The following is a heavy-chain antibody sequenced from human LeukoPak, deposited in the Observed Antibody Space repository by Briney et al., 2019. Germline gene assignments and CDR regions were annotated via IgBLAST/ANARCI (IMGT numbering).Heavy chain of an antibody. V-gene: IGHV3-48*01. Sequence: GGSLRLSCAASGFTFSSYSMNWVRQAPGKGLKWVSYISSASNTIYYADSVKGRFTISRDNAKNSLYLQMNSLRAEDTAMYYCARDGWFGDYNWFDPWGQGTLVTVSS. CDR3: ARDGWFGDYNWFDP. CDR2: ISSASNTI. D-gene: IGHD3-10*01. CDR1: GFTFSSYS. J-gene: IGHJ5*02.